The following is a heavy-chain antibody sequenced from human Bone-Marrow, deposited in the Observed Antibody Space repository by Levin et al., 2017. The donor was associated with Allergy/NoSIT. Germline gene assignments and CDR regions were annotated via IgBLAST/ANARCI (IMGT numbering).Heavy chain of an antibody. V-gene: IGHV3-74*01. CDR3: ARDRDYGGNRFDY. Sequence: GGSLRLSCTASGFTFSSYWMHWVRQGPGKGLVWVSRINSDGSYTNYADSVKGRFTISRDNAKNTLYLQLNSLRAEDTAVYYCARDRDYGGNRFDYWGQGTLVTISS. J-gene: IGHJ4*02. CDR1: GFTFSSYW. D-gene: IGHD4-23*01. CDR2: INSDGSYT.